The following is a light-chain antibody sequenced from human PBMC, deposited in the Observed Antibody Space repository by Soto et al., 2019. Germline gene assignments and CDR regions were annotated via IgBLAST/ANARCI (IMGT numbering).Light chain of an antibody. CDR1: SSDVGGYSY. Sequence: QSVLTQPASVSGSPGQSITISCAGTSSDVGGYSYVSWYQQHPGKAPQLMIYHVSDRPSGVSYRFSGSKSGSTASLTISGLQAEDEADYYCSSYTSSNTYVFGTGTKATVL. CDR3: SSYTSSNTYV. CDR2: HVS. J-gene: IGLJ1*01. V-gene: IGLV2-14*01.